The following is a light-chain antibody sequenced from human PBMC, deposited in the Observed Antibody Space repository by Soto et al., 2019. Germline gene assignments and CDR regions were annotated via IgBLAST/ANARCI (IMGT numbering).Light chain of an antibody. CDR1: QSISRY. CDR2: VAS. J-gene: IGKJ5*01. V-gene: IGKV1-39*01. CDR3: QQSYGTPIT. Sequence: DIQMTQSPSTLSSSVGDRVTITFRASQSISRYLNWYQQKPGKAPNLLIYVASSLQSEVPSRFSGSGSGTDFTLTITSLQPEDFATYYCQQSYGTPITFGQGTRLEIK.